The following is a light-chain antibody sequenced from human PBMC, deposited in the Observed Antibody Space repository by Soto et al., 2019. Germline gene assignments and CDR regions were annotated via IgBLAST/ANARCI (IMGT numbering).Light chain of an antibody. Sequence: DIQMTQSPSTLSASVGDRVTITCRASQSINSWLAWYQQKAGKAPKLLISRASSLESGVPSRFSGSGSGTEFTLTISSLQPDDFAPYYCQQYDSYPRTFGQGTKVEIK. CDR1: QSINSW. V-gene: IGKV1-5*03. J-gene: IGKJ1*01. CDR2: RAS. CDR3: QQYDSYPRT.